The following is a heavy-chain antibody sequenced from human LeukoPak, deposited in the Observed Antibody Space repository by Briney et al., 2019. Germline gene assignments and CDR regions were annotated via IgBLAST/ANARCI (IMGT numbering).Heavy chain of an antibody. CDR3: ARGYSYEYYFDY. CDR1: GGSISSGGYS. Sequence: SQTLSLTCAVSGGSISSGGYSWSWIRQPPGKGLEWIGYIYHSGSTYYNPSLKSRVTISVDRSKNQFSLKLSSVTAADAAVYYCARGYSYEYYFDYWGQGTLVTVSS. J-gene: IGHJ4*02. D-gene: IGHD5-18*01. CDR2: IYHSGST. V-gene: IGHV4-30-2*01.